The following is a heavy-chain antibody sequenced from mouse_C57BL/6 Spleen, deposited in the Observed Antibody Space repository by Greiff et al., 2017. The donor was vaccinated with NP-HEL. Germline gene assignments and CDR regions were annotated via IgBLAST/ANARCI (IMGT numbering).Heavy chain of an antibody. Sequence: EVKLMESGGGLVQPKGSLKLSCAASGFSFNTYAMNWVRQAPGKGLEWVARIRSKSNNYATYYADSVKDRFTISRDDSESMLYLQMNNLKTEDTAMYYCVRHAYYSNTGYFDVWGTGTTVTVSS. CDR2: IRSKSNNYAT. V-gene: IGHV10-1*01. CDR1: GFSFNTYA. D-gene: IGHD2-5*01. J-gene: IGHJ1*03. CDR3: VRHAYYSNTGYFDV.